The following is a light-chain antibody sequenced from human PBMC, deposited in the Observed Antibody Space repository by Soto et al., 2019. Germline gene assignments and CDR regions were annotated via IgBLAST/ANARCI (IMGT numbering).Light chain of an antibody. CDR1: QSISSW. V-gene: IGKV1-5*01. J-gene: IGKJ5*01. CDR3: QQLFDSPIT. Sequence: DIQMTQSPSTLSASVGDRVTITCRAGQSISSWLAWYQQKPGKAPKLLIYDASSLESGVPSRFFGSGSGTEFTLTISSLQPEDFATYYCQQLFDSPITFGQGTRLEIK. CDR2: DAS.